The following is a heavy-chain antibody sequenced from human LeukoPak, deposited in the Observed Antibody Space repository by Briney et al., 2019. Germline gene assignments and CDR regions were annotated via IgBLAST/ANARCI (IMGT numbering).Heavy chain of an antibody. CDR1: GDSVSNNSGA. V-gene: IGHV6-1*01. CDR2: RYYRSKWYN. J-gene: IGHJ6*03. D-gene: IGHD3-10*01. CDR3: ARDSRPRGYYYYMDV. Sequence: SQTLSLTCAISGDSVSNNSGAWNWIRQSPSRCLEWLGRRYYRSKWYNDYAVSVKSRITINSDTSKNQFSLQLNSVTPEDTAVYYCARDSRPRGYYYYMDVWGKGTTVTVSS.